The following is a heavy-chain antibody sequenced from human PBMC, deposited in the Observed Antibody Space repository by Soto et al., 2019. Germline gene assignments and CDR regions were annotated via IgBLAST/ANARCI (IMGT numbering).Heavy chain of an antibody. J-gene: IGHJ4*02. CDR2: TYYRSKWYN. V-gene: IGHV6-1*01. CDR1: GDSVSSNSAA. CDR3: ARGGGWPRIFDY. D-gene: IGHD6-19*01. Sequence: SQTLSLTCVISGDSVSSNSAAWNWIRQSPSRGLEWLGRTYYRSKWYNDYAVSVKSRIAINPDTSKNQFSLQLNSVTPEDTAVYYCARGGGWPRIFDYWGQGTLVTVSS.